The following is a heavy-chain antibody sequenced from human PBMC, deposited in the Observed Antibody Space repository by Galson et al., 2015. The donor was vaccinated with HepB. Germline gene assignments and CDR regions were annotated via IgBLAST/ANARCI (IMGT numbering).Heavy chain of an antibody. Sequence: QSGAEVKKPGESLRISCKGSGYSFTSYWISWVRQMPGKGLEWMGRIDPSDSYTNYSPSFRGHVTISADKSISTAYLQWSSLKASDTAMYYCASLNLQEQLVRSDDYCGHGTLVTVSS. CDR2: IDPSDSYT. CDR1: GYSFTSYW. V-gene: IGHV5-10-1*01. CDR3: ASLNLQEQLVRSDDY. D-gene: IGHD6-13*01. J-gene: IGHJ4*01.